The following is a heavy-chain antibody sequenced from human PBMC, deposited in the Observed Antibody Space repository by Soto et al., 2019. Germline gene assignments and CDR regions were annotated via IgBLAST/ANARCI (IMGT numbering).Heavy chain of an antibody. J-gene: IGHJ6*02. CDR1: GFTWSSYS. V-gene: IGHV3-21*01. Sequence: GGSLRLPCAASGFTWSSYSMNWVREAPGKGLEWVSSISSSSFSINYADSVKGRFSISRDNAQNSLHLQMNNLRAEDTAVSYCARNESSNIYGMDVWGQGTTVTVSS. CDR2: ISSSSFSI. D-gene: IGHD6-6*01. CDR3: ARNESSNIYGMDV.